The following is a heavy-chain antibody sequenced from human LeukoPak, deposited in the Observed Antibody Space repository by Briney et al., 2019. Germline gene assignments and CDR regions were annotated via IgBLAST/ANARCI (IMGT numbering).Heavy chain of an antibody. CDR3: ARDRAMASLYYFDY. CDR1: GFTFSSYG. D-gene: IGHD5-24*01. CDR2: IWYDGSSK. V-gene: IGHV3-33*01. Sequence: GRSLRLSCAASGFTFSSYGMHWVRQAPGKGLEWVAIIWYDGSSKYYADSAKGRFTISRDNSKNTLYLQMNSLRAEDTSVYFCARDRAMASLYYFDYWGQGTLVTVSS. J-gene: IGHJ4*02.